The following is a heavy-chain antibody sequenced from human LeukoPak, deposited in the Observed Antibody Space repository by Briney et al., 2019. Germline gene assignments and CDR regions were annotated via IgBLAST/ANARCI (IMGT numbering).Heavy chain of an antibody. CDR1: GDSISNTKYY. Sequence: SETLSLTCIVSGDSISNTKYYWTWIRQPAGKGLEWIGYIHYSGSTNYNPSLKSRVTISVDTSKTQFSLKLNSVTAADTAVYYCASGEGWLVRYWGQGALVTVSS. CDR2: IHYSGST. V-gene: IGHV4-61*10. D-gene: IGHD6-19*01. CDR3: ASGEGWLVRY. J-gene: IGHJ4*02.